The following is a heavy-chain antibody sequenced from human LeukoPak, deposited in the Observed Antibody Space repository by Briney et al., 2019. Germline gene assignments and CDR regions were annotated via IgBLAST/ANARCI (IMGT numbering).Heavy chain of an antibody. Sequence: PGGSLRLSCAASGFTVSSNYMSWVRQAPGKGLEWVAVLYSDGKTYYGDSVKGRFIIFRGNSKNTLDLQMNSLRAEDTAVYYCATQGTKPNNRFDPWGQGTLVTVSS. CDR2: LYSDGKT. CDR3: ATQGTKPNNRFDP. J-gene: IGHJ5*02. V-gene: IGHV3-53*01. D-gene: IGHD1/OR15-1a*01. CDR1: GFTVSSNY.